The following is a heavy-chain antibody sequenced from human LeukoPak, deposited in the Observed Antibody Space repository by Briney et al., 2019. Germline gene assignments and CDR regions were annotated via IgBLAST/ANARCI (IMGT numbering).Heavy chain of an antibody. CDR3: TRGLQSGGYTDY. D-gene: IGHD3-22*01. Sequence: PSETLSLTCAVSGYSITSGYYWGWIRQPPGKGLEWIGSIYHSGSTYYESSLKSRVTISVDTSKNQFSLRVTSVTAADTAMYYCTRGLQSGGYTDYWGQGTLVTVSS. J-gene: IGHJ4*02. CDR2: IYHSGST. CDR1: GYSITSGYY. V-gene: IGHV4-38-2*01.